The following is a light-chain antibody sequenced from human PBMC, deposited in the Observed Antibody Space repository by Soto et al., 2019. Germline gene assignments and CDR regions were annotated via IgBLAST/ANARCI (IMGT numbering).Light chain of an antibody. CDR3: QQNYMTPRT. V-gene: IGKV1-39*01. J-gene: IGKJ1*01. Sequence: DIQMTQSPSSLSASVGDRVTITCRASQSISNYLNWYQQIPGKAPKLLIYSASSLQSGVPSRFGGSGSGIDFTLTISSLQPEDFATYFCQQNYMTPRTFGQGTKVDIK. CDR2: SAS. CDR1: QSISNY.